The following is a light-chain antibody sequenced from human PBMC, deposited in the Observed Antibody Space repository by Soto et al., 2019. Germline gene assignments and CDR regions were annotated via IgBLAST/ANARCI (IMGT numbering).Light chain of an antibody. Sequence: EIVLTQSPGTLSLSPGERATLSCRASQSVSNNYLAWYQQKPGQAPRLLIYGASNRATGIPDRFSASGSQTEFTLTISSLQSEDFVVYYCQQYNYWPLSFGGGTKVDIK. CDR2: GAS. CDR3: QQYNYWPLS. V-gene: IGKV3D-15*01. J-gene: IGKJ4*01. CDR1: QSVSNN.